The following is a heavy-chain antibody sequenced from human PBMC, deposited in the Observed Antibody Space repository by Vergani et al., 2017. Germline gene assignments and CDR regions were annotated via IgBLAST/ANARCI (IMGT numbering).Heavy chain of an antibody. J-gene: IGHJ4*02. CDR1: EYSIGNYW. D-gene: IGHD1-1*01. Sequence: EVELVQSGPEMRKPGESLKISCKGSEYSIGNYWIGWVRQMPGKGLEWMGIIYPADSDTRYSPSFQGQVTISADKSISTAFLQWDSLKASDTSLYYCARHTTYADSWGQGGLVTVSS. CDR3: ARHTTYADS. V-gene: IGHV5-51*01. CDR2: IYPADSDT.